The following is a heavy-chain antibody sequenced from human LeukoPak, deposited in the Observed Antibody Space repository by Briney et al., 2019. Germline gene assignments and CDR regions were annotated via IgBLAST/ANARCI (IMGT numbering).Heavy chain of an antibody. V-gene: IGHV1-18*01. CDR1: GYTFTSYG. J-gene: IGHJ5*02. CDR3: ARDLLRANIWQQLVRGNWFDP. D-gene: IGHD6-13*01. CDR2: IIPYNGNT. Sequence: ASLKVSCKASGYTFTSYGISWVRQATGQGLDWMGWIIPYNGNTNYAQKLQGRVTMTRDTSMSTAYMELRSLRSDDTAVYYCARDLLRANIWQQLVRGNWFDPWGQGTLVTVSS.